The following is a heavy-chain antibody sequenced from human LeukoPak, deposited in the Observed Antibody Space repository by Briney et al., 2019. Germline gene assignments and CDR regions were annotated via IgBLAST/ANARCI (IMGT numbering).Heavy chain of an antibody. CDR3: AKEPIAVADYNWFDP. D-gene: IGHD6-13*01. J-gene: IGHJ5*02. CDR1: GLTFTGYS. Sequence: GGSLRLSCAPSGLTFTGYSMHWVRPAPGRGLEWVSGISCSGGSTYYADSVKGRFTISRDNSKNTVYLQMKSLRADDTAVYYCAKEPIAVADYNWFDPWGQGTLVTVSS. V-gene: IGHV3-23*01. CDR2: ISCSGGST.